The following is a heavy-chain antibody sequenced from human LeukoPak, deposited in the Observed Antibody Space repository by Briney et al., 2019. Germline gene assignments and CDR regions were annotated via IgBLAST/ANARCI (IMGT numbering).Heavy chain of an antibody. Sequence: VGSLRLSCAASRFTLSSYAMSWVRQAPGKGLEWVSAISGSGGSTYYADSAKGRVTIPRDNSKNTLYLQMNSLRAEDTAVYYCAKDREQLWLLGYFDYWGQGTLVTVPS. CDR2: ISGSGGST. J-gene: IGHJ4*02. D-gene: IGHD5-18*01. CDR3: AKDREQLWLLGYFDY. CDR1: RFTLSSYA. V-gene: IGHV3-23*01.